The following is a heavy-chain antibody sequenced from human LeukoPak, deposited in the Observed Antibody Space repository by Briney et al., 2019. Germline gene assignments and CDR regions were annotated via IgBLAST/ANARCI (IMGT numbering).Heavy chain of an antibody. Sequence: GGSLRPSCAASGFTFSSYEMNWVRQAPGKGLEWVSFISSSSSTIYYADSVKGRFTISRDNAKNSLYLQMSSLRAEDTALYYCARAGIPGQSYFMDVWGKGTTVTVSS. CDR3: ARAGIPGQSYFMDV. J-gene: IGHJ6*03. V-gene: IGHV3-48*01. CDR2: ISSSSSTI. CDR1: GFTFSSYE. D-gene: IGHD2-2*02.